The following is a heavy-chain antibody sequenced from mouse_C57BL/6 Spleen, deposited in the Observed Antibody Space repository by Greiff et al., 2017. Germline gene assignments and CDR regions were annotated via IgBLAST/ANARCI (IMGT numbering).Heavy chain of an antibody. J-gene: IGHJ2*01. V-gene: IGHV1-84*01. CDR3: ARDGYDFDY. D-gene: IGHD2-2*01. CDR2: FYPGSGNT. CDR1: GYTFTDYY. Sequence: QVQLQQSGPELVKPGASVKISCKASGYTFTDYYINWVKQRPGQGLEWIGWFYPGSGNTKYNEKFKGKATLTVDTSSSTAYMQLSSLTSEDSAVYFCARDGYDFDYWGQGTTLTVSS.